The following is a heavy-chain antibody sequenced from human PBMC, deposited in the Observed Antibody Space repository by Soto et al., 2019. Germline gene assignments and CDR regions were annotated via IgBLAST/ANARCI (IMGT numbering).Heavy chain of an antibody. CDR2: INHSGST. Sequence: QVQLQQWGAGLLKPSETPSLTCAVYGGSFSGYYWSWIRQPPGKGLEWIGEINHSGSTNYNPSLKSRVTISVDTSKNQFSLKLSSVTAADTAVYYCARRPSYYYYMDVWGKGTTVTVSS. V-gene: IGHV4-34*01. J-gene: IGHJ6*03. CDR3: ARRPSYYYYMDV. CDR1: GGSFSGYY.